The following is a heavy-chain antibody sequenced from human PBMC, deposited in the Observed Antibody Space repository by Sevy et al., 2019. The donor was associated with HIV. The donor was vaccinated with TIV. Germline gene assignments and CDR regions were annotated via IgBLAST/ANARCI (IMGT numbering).Heavy chain of an antibody. CDR2: ISYDGSKK. D-gene: IGHD2-21*01. CDR1: GVTFSSYG. Sequence: GGSLRLSCAASGVTFSSYGIHWVRQAPGKGLEWVAVISYDGSKKNHEDSKKGRFTISSDNSKNTLYLEMSSLRPEDTAGYYCAHCGGLYCYCYGMDVWGQGTTVTVSS. CDR3: AHCGGLYCYCYGMDV. J-gene: IGHJ6*02. V-gene: IGHV3-30*03.